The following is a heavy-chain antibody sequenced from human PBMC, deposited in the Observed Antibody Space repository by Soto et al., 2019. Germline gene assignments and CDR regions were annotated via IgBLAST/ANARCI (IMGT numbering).Heavy chain of an antibody. CDR3: ATVGPYSPRWDF. CDR1: EFAFSTFG. V-gene: IGHV3-23*01. Sequence: EVQVLESGGGLVQPGGSLRLSCVFSEFAFSTFGMSWVRQAPGKGLESVSSISAIGDSTYHADSVKGRFSISRDNSRNSLYLQMNNLRAEDTAVYYCATVGPYSPRWDFWGQGTVVSVS. CDR2: ISAIGDST. D-gene: IGHD2-15*01. J-gene: IGHJ3*01.